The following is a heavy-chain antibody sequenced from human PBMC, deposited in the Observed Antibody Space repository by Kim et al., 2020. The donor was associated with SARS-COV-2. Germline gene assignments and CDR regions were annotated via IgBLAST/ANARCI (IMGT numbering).Heavy chain of an antibody. D-gene: IGHD3-16*02. CDR1: GFTFTSSA. J-gene: IGHJ4*02. CDR2: IVVGSGNT. CDR3: AAGMDYDYVWGSYRPSFDY. V-gene: IGHV1-58*01. Sequence: SVKVSCKASGFTFTSSAVQWARQARGQRLEWIGWIVVGSGNTNYAQKFQERVTITRDMSTSTAYMELSSLRSEDTAVYYCAAGMDYDYVWGSYRPSFDYWGQGTLVTVSS.